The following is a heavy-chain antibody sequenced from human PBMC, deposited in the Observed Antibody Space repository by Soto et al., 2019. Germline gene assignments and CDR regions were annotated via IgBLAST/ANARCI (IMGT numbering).Heavy chain of an antibody. CDR2: ISSSSSYI. V-gene: IGHV3-21*01. D-gene: IGHD3-3*01. J-gene: IGHJ6*02. Sequence: GSLRLSCAASGFTFSSYSMNWVRQAPGKGLEWVSSISSSSSYIYYADSVKGRFTISRDNAKNSLYLQMNSLRAEDTAVYYCARASRSEDFWSGYYYYYYGMDVWGQGTTVTVSS. CDR3: ARASRSEDFWSGYYYYYYGMDV. CDR1: GFTFSSYS.